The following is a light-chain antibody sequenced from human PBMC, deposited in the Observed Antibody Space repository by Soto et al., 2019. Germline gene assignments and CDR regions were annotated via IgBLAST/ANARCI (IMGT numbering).Light chain of an antibody. CDR3: HQYARSPLT. CDR1: QSVASSY. CDR2: RAS. Sequence: EIVLTQSPGTLSLSPGERATLSCRASQSVASSYLAWYQQKPGQAPRLLIYRASIRATGIPDRFSGSGSGTDFTLTISRLEPEDFAVDYCHQYARSPLTFGPGTKVDI. J-gene: IGKJ3*01. V-gene: IGKV3-20*01.